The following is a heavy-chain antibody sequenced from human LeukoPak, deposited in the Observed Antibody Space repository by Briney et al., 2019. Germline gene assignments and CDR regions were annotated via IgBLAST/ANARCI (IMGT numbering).Heavy chain of an antibody. CDR3: ASPPYSSSWTGGFDY. CDR2: IYYSGST. J-gene: IGHJ4*02. Sequence: SETLSLTCTVSGGSISSYYWSWIRQPPGKGLEWMGYIYYSGSTNYNPSLKSRVTISVETSKNQFSLKLSSVTAADTAVYYCASPPYSSSWTGGFDYWGQGTLVTVSS. CDR1: GGSISSYY. V-gene: IGHV4-59*08. D-gene: IGHD6-13*01.